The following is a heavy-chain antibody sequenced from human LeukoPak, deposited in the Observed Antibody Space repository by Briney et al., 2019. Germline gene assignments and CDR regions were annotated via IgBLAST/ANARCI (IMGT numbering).Heavy chain of an antibody. D-gene: IGHD5-12*01. V-gene: IGHV3-30*18. Sequence: GGSLRLSCAASGFTFSSYGMHWVRQAPGKGLEWVAVISYDGSNKYYADSVKGRFTISRDNSKNTLYLQMNSLRAEGTAVYYCAKDRTGGYDSFDFDYWGQGTLVTVSS. CDR2: ISYDGSNK. CDR1: GFTFSSYG. CDR3: AKDRTGGYDSFDFDY. J-gene: IGHJ4*02.